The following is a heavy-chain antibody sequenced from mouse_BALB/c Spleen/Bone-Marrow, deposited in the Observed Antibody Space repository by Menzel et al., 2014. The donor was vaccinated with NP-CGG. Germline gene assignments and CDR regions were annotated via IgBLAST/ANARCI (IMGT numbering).Heavy chain of an antibody. J-gene: IGHJ3*01. Sequence: EVQLQQSGPELVKPGASVKVSCRTSGYSFTDYNIYWVKQSHGESLEWIGYIDPYTGGASYNQKFKGKASLTVDKSSSSAFMHLNSLTSEDSAVYYCGRSGFPYWGQGTLVTVSA. CDR2: IDPYTGGA. V-gene: IGHV1S135*01. CDR3: GRSGFPY. CDR1: GYSFTDYN.